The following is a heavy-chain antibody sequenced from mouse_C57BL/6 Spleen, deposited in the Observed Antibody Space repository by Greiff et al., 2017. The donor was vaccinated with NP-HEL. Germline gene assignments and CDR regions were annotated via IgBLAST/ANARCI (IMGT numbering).Heavy chain of an antibody. CDR1: GFSLTSYG. V-gene: IGHV2-2*01. Sequence: VQLKQSGPGLVQPSQSLSITCTVSGFSLTSYGVHWVRQSPGKGLEWLGVIWSGGSTDYNAAFISRLSISKDNSKSQVFFKMNSLQADDTAIYYCARSEIYYDYVWFAYWGQGTLVTVSA. J-gene: IGHJ3*01. CDR3: ARSEIYYDYVWFAY. D-gene: IGHD2-4*01. CDR2: IWSGGST.